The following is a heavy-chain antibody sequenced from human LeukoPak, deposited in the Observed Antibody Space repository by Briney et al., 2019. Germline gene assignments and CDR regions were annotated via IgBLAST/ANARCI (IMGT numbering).Heavy chain of an antibody. CDR3: VDVGATDAFDI. CDR1: GFTFSSYS. D-gene: IGHD1-26*01. CDR2: ISSSSSYI. J-gene: IGHJ3*02. Sequence: GGSLRLSCAASGFTFSSYSMNWVRQAPGKGLEWVSSISSSSSYIYYADSVKGRFTISRDNAENSLYLQMNSLRAEDTAVYYCVDVGATDAFDIWGQGTMVTVSS. V-gene: IGHV3-21*01.